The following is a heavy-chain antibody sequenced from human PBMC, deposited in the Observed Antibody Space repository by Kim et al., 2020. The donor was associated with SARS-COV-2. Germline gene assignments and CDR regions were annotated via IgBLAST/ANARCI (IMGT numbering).Heavy chain of an antibody. CDR1: GITLTNNH. Sequence: GGSLRLFCAASGITLTNNHMNWVRQAPGKGLEWVSVIYGGGTIDYADSVKDRFTISRDTSKNTVYLEMNSLRAEATAVYYCARDIKFDGFAFFDLWDRGTMVSVSS. J-gene: IGHJ2*01. D-gene: IGHD3-10*01. CDR3: ARDIKFDGFAFFDL. CDR2: IYGGGTI. V-gene: IGHV3-66*01.